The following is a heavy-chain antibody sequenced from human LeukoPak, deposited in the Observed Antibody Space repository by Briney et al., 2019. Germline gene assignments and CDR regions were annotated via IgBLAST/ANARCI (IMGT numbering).Heavy chain of an antibody. D-gene: IGHD2-2*01. CDR3: ARDVEAACSSTSCYWFDP. J-gene: IGHJ5*02. CDR1: GYTFTGYY. V-gene: IGHV1-2*02. CDR2: INPNSGGT. Sequence: ASVKVSCKASGYTFTGYYMHWARQAPGQGLEWMGWINPNSGGTNYAQKFQGRVTMTRDTSISTAYMELSRLRSDDTAVYYCARDVEAACSSTSCYWFDPWGQGTLVTVSS.